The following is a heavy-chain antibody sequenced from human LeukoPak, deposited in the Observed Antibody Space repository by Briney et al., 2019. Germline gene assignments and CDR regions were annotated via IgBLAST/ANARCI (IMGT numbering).Heavy chain of an antibody. CDR1: GFTFDDYG. Sequence: GGSLRLSCAASGFTFDDYGMSWVRQAPGKGLEWVSGINWNGGSTGYADSVKGRFTISRDNAKNSLYLQMNSLRAEDTALYYCARGHETPRFSYSGSYDYFDYWGQGTLVTVSS. D-gene: IGHD1-26*01. CDR2: INWNGGST. CDR3: ARGHETPRFSYSGSYDYFDY. V-gene: IGHV3-20*04. J-gene: IGHJ4*02.